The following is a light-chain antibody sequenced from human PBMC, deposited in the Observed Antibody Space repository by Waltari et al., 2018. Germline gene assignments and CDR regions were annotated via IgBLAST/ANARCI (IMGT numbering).Light chain of an antibody. CDR3: QQSYSTPLT. Sequence: DIQMTQSPSSLSASVGHRVTITCRASQSISTYLIWYQQKPGRAPKLLIYGASILLSGVPSRFSGSGSGTDFTLIISSLQPEDSATYYCQQSYSTPLTYGGGTKVEIK. CDR2: GAS. CDR1: QSISTY. J-gene: IGKJ4*01. V-gene: IGKV1-39*01.